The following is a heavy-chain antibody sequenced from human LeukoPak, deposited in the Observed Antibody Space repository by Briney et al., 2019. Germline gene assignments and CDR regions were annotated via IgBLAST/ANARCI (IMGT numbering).Heavy chain of an antibody. D-gene: IGHD1-26*01. V-gene: IGHV4-34*01. CDR1: GGSFSGYY. CDR2: INHSGST. Sequence: SETLSLTCAVYGGSFSGYYWSWIRQPPGKGLEWIGEINHSGSTNYNPSLKRRVTISLDTSKNQFSLKLSSVTAADTAVYYCARSDSGSYFIAFDIWGQGTMVTVSS. CDR3: ARSDSGSYFIAFDI. J-gene: IGHJ3*02.